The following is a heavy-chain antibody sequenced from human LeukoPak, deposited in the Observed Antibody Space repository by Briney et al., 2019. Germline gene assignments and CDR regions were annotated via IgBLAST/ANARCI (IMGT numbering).Heavy chain of an antibody. J-gene: IGHJ4*02. V-gene: IGHV4-59*01. CDR3: ARVNQAVADHFDY. CDR2: IYYSGST. CDR1: GDSISSYY. Sequence: SETLSLTCTVSGDSISSYYWSWIRQPPGKGLEWIGYIYYSGSTNYNPSLKSRVTISVDTSKNQFSLKLYSVTAADTAVYYCARVNQAVADHFDYWGQGTLVTVSS. D-gene: IGHD6-19*01.